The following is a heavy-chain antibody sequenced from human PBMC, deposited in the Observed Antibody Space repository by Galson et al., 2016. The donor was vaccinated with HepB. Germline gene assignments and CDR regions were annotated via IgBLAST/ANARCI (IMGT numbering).Heavy chain of an antibody. D-gene: IGHD3-3*01. J-gene: IGHJ6*02. V-gene: IGHV3-23*01. CDR1: GFTFSTNA. CDR2: ISDSGSST. CDR3: VRDGEWFPGMGDV. Sequence: SLRLSCAASGFTFSTNAMNWVRQAPGKGLEWVSGISDSGSSTSYADSVKGRFTIFRDNARTSLYLQMNSLRDEDTAVYYCVRDGEWFPGMGDVWGQGTTVTVSS.